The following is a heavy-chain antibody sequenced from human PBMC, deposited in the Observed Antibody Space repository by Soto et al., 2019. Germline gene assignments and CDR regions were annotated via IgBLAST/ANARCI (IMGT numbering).Heavy chain of an antibody. Sequence: QVQLQESGPGLVKPSQTLSLTCTVSGGSISSGGYYWSWIRQHPGKGLEWIGYIYYSGSTYYNPSLKIRVTISVETSKNPFSLKLISVTAAHTAVYYCARSSCSGGSCYSSGHDAFDIWGQGTMVTVSS. CDR3: ARSSCSGGSCYSSGHDAFDI. CDR2: IYYSGST. D-gene: IGHD2-15*01. V-gene: IGHV4-31*03. J-gene: IGHJ3*02. CDR1: GGSISSGGYY.